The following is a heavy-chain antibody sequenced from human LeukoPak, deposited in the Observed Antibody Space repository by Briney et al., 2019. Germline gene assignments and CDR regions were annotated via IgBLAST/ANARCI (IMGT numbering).Heavy chain of an antibody. CDR3: ARARGSYAFDI. D-gene: IGHD3-10*01. CDR2: ISNSGSSM. CDR1: GFIFSDYY. J-gene: IGHJ3*02. V-gene: IGHV3-11*04. Sequence: PGGSLRLSCAASGFIFSDYYMSWIRQAPGKGLEWVSYISNSGSSMFYADSVKGRFTISRDNAKYSLYLQMNSLRVEDTAVYQCARARGSYAFDIWGQGTMVTVSS.